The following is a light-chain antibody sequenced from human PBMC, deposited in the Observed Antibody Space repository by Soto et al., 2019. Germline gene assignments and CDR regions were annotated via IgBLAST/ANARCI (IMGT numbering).Light chain of an antibody. V-gene: IGLV8-61*01. CDR1: SGSVSASNY. CDR2: STN. J-gene: IGLJ2*01. CDR3: VLYMGSGISV. Sequence: QAVVAQEPSFSVSPGGTVTLTCGLSSGSVSASNYPSWYQQTPGQAPRTLIYSTNTRSSGVPDRFSGSILGNKAALTITGAQADDESDYYCVLYMGSGISVFGGGNKLTVL.